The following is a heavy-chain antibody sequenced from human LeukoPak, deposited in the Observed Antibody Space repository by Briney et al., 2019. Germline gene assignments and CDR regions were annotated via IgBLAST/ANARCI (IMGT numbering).Heavy chain of an antibody. CDR3: ATEGAGNAFDI. V-gene: IGHV1-24*01. CDR2: FDPEDGET. Sequence: ASVKVSCKASGGTFSTYAVSWVRQAPGKGLEWMGGFDPEDGETIYAQKFQGRVTMTEDTSTDTAYMELSSLRSEDTAVYYCATEGAGNAFDIWGQGTMVTVSS. D-gene: IGHD3-10*01. CDR1: GGTFSTYA. J-gene: IGHJ3*02.